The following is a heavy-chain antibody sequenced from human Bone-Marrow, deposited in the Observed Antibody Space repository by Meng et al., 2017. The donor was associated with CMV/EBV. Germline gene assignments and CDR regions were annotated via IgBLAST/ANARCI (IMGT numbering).Heavy chain of an antibody. CDR3: ARITSFFGVANGWFDP. J-gene: IGHJ5*02. V-gene: IGHV3-48*01. CDR1: GFTFSSYS. CDR2: ISSSSSTI. D-gene: IGHD3-3*02. Sequence: GESLKISCAASGFTFSSYSMNWVRQAPGKGLEWVSYISSSSSTIYYADSVKGRFTISRDNSKNTLYLQMNSLRAEDTAVYYCARITSFFGVANGWFDPWGQGTLVTVSS.